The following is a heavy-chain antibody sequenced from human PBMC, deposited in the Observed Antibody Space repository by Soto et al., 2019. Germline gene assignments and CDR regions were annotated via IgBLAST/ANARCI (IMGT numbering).Heavy chain of an antibody. CDR2: INPNSGGT. J-gene: IGHJ1*01. V-gene: IGHV1-2*04. CDR3: ARESGSYYDSWRYFQH. Sequence: QVQLVQSGAEVKKPGASVKVSCKASGYTFTGYYMHWVRQAPGQGLEWMGWINPNSGGTNYAQKFQGWVTMTRDTSISTAYMELSRLRSDDTAVYYCARESGSYYDSWRYFQHWGQGTLVTVSS. D-gene: IGHD1-26*01. CDR1: GYTFTGYY.